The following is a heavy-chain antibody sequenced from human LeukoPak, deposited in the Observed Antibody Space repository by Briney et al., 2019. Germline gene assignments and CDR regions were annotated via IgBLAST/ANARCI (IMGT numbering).Heavy chain of an antibody. CDR2: IYSSGSF. V-gene: IGHV4-4*08. J-gene: IGHJ4*02. Sequence: ASETLSLTCNVSGGSMSGHYWSWIRLPPGKGLEWIGYIYSSGSFNYNPSLKSRVTISVDTSKNQFSLKLSSVTAADTAVYYCARVTIFGVVIMSWGQGTLVTVSS. CDR3: ARVTIFGVVIMS. CDR1: GGSMSGHY. D-gene: IGHD3-3*01.